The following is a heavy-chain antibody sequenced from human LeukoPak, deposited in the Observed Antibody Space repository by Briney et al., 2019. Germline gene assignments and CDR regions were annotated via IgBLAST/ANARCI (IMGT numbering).Heavy chain of an antibody. V-gene: IGHV3-74*01. J-gene: IGHJ3*02. CDR2: INSDGSST. CDR3: ARAGASYYYDSSGYYYPNDAFDI. Sequence: GGSLRPSCAASGFTFSSYWMHWVRQAPGKGLVWVSRINSDGSSTSYADSVKGRFTISRDNAKNTLYLQMNSLRAEDTAVYYCARAGASYYYDSSGYYYPNDAFDIWGQGTMVTVSP. D-gene: IGHD3-22*01. CDR1: GFTFSSYW.